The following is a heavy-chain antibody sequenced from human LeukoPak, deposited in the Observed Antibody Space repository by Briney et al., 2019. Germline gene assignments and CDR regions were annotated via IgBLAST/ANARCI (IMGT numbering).Heavy chain of an antibody. Sequence: GESLKISCQASGYRFTDYWIGWVRQMPGKGLEWMGIIFPPDSDTRYSPSFQGQVTISVDKSISTAYLQWNSLKASDTAVYYCARNIVELRGSVWCFDLWGRGTLVTVSS. V-gene: IGHV5-51*01. D-gene: IGHD1-7*01. CDR1: GYRFTDYW. CDR3: ARNIVELRGSVWCFDL. CDR2: IFPPDSDT. J-gene: IGHJ2*01.